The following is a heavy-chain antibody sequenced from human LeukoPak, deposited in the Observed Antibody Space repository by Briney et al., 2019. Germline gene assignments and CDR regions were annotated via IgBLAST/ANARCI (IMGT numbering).Heavy chain of an antibody. Sequence: GGSLRLSCGASGFTFSAHDMHWVRQAPGKGLEWVTFIRYDGSHKYYVDSVRGRFTISRDNSKNTVSLQINSLRVEDTAVYYCAKSSGSGFDHWGQGTLVTVSS. CDR1: GFTFSAHD. J-gene: IGHJ4*02. CDR2: IRYDGSHK. D-gene: IGHD1-26*01. V-gene: IGHV3-30*02. CDR3: AKSSGSGFDH.